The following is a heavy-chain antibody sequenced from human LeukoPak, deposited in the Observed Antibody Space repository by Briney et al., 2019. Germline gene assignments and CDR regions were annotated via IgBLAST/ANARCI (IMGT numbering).Heavy chain of an antibody. Sequence: SQTLSLTCTVSGGSISSDNSYWSWIRQPAGKGLEWIGLIYTSGSTNYNPSLKSRVTMSIDTSKNQFSLKLSSVTAADTAVYYCASDLGIWGQGTLVTVSS. CDR2: IYTSGST. D-gene: IGHD3-3*02. CDR3: ASDLGI. V-gene: IGHV4-61*02. CDR1: GGSISSDNSY. J-gene: IGHJ4*02.